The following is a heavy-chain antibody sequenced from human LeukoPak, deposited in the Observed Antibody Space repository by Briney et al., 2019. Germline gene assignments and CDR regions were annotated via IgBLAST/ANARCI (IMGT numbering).Heavy chain of an antibody. CDR3: ARANDYAHDY. V-gene: IGHV4-61*02. Sequence: SQTLSLTCTVSGGSISSGSYYWSWIRQPAGKGLEWIGRIYTSGSTNYNPSLKSRVTISVDTSKNQFSLKLSSVTAADTAVYYCARANDYAHDYWGQGTLVTVSS. CDR1: GGSISSGSYY. D-gene: IGHD4-17*01. CDR2: IYTSGST. J-gene: IGHJ4*02.